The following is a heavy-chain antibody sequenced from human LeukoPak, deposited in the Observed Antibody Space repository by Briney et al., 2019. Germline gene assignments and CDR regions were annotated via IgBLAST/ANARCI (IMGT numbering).Heavy chain of an antibody. Sequence: GASVKVSCKASGYTFTGYYMHWVRQAPGQGLEWMGWINPNSGGTNYAQKFQGRVTMTRDTSISTAYMELSRLRSDDTAVYYCARDSDSSGYYTAFDIWGQGTMVTVSS. D-gene: IGHD3-22*01. V-gene: IGHV1-2*02. CDR3: ARDSDSSGYYTAFDI. CDR1: GYTFTGYY. J-gene: IGHJ3*02. CDR2: INPNSGGT.